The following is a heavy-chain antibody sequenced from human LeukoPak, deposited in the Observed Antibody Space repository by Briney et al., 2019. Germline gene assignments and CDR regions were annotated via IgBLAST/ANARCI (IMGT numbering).Heavy chain of an antibody. J-gene: IGHJ5*02. CDR1: GGSISSYY. Sequence: SETLSLTCTVSGGSISSYYWSWIRQPPGKGLEWIGYIYYSGSTNYNPSLKSRVTISVDTSKNQFSLKLSSVTAADTAVYYCARVHSAAGSYWFDPWGQGTLVTVSS. CDR3: ARVHSAAGSYWFDP. CDR2: IYYSGST. D-gene: IGHD6-13*01. V-gene: IGHV4-59*01.